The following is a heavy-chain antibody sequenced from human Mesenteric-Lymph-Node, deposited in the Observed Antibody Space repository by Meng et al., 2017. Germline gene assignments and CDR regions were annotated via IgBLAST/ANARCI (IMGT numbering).Heavy chain of an antibody. Sequence: EARPGLVGPSDTLSLTCSASGGSMVSNPFYWGWIRQSPGKGLDWLASTYYSGNTHYNPALQSRLSMSIDTSKNFFSLNLRSVTAADTAVYFCAGTDDGDYVSFDFWGQGLLVTVSS. CDR2: TYYSGNT. J-gene: IGHJ4*02. CDR1: GGSMVSNPFY. D-gene: IGHD4-17*01. V-gene: IGHV4-39*07. CDR3: AGTDDGDYVSFDF.